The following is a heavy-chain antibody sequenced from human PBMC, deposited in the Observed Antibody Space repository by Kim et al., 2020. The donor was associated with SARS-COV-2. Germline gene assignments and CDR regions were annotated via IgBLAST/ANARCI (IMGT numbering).Heavy chain of an antibody. CDR3: ARQQRYSSGWYVAFYY. J-gene: IGHJ6*01. Sequence: SETLSLTCTVSGGSLSSSSYYWGWIRQPPGKGLEWIGTAYYIGNTYYNPSLKSRVTISVDTSKNQFSRKLGSVTAADTAVYYCARQQRYSSGWYVAFYY. CDR1: GGSLSSSSYY. CDR2: AYYIGNT. D-gene: IGHD6-19*01. V-gene: IGHV4-39*01.